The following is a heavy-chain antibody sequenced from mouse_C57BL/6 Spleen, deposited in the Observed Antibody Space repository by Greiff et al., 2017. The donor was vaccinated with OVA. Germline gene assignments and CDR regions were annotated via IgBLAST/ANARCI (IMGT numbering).Heavy chain of an antibody. CDR1: GYSITSGYY. J-gene: IGHJ3*01. CDR3: AREGTGPWFAY. D-gene: IGHD4-1*01. V-gene: IGHV3-6*01. CDR2: ISYDGSN. Sequence: VQLQQSGPGLVKPSQSLSLPCSVTGYSITSGYYWNWIRQFPGNKLEWMGYISYDGSNNYNPTLKNRISITRDTSKNQFFLKLNSVTTEDTATYYCAREGTGPWFAYWGQGTLVTVSA.